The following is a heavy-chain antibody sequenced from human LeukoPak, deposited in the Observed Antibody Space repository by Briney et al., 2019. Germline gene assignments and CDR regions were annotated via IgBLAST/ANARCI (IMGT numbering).Heavy chain of an antibody. D-gene: IGHD3-10*01. CDR2: ISSSGSTT. Sequence: GGSLRLSCAASGFTFSSYEMNWVRQAPGKGLEWISYISSSGSTTYYADSVKGRFTISRDNAKNSLYLQMNSLRAEDTAVYYCARDSSITLFRGVKDYWGQGTLVTVSS. V-gene: IGHV3-48*03. CDR1: GFTFSSYE. J-gene: IGHJ4*02. CDR3: ARDSSITLFRGVKDY.